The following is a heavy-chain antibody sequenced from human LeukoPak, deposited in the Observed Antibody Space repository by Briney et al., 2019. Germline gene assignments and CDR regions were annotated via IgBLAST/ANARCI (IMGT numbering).Heavy chain of an antibody. Sequence: GGSLRLSCAASGFTVSSNYMSWVRQAPGKGLEWVSVIYSGGSTYYADSVKGRFTISRDNSKNTLYLQMNSLRAEDTAVYYCAREKLFLGSQDAFDIWGQGTMVTVSS. J-gene: IGHJ3*02. V-gene: IGHV3-53*01. CDR1: GFTVSSNY. D-gene: IGHD2-15*01. CDR2: IYSGGST. CDR3: AREKLFLGSQDAFDI.